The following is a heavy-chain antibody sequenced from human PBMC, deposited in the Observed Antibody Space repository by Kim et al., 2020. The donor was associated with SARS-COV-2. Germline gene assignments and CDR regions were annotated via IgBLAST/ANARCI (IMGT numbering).Heavy chain of an antibody. CDR3: ARDPLKGGGVFDY. Sequence: SETLSLTCTVSGGSISSGGYYWSWIRQHPGKGLEWIGYIYYSGSTYYNPSLKSRVTISVDTSKNQFSLKLSSVTAADTAVYYCARDPLKGGGVFDYWGQGTLVTVSS. V-gene: IGHV4-31*03. D-gene: IGHD3-16*01. J-gene: IGHJ4*02. CDR2: IYYSGST. CDR1: GGSISSGGYY.